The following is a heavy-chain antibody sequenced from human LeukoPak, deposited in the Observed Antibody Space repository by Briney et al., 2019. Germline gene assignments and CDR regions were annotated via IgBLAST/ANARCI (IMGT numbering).Heavy chain of an antibody. V-gene: IGHV1-24*01. CDR3: ATGRGYYDSSGPYY. D-gene: IGHD3-22*01. CDR1: GYTLTELS. Sequence: ASVKVSCKVSGYTLTELSMHWVRQAPGKGLEWMGGFDPEDGETIYAQKFQGRVTMTEDTSTDTAYMELSSLRSEDTAVYYCATGRGYYDSSGPYYWGQGTLVTVSS. J-gene: IGHJ4*02. CDR2: FDPEDGET.